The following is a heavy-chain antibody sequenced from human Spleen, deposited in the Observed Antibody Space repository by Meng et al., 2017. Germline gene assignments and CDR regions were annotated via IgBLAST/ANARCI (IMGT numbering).Heavy chain of an antibody. J-gene: IGHJ4*02. V-gene: IGHV4-34*01. CDR2: INHSGST. Sequence: QVQLQESGAGLLKPSEPLPLTCVVSGGSFSDYYWSWIRQPPGKGLEWIGEINHSGSTNYNPSLESRATISVDTSQNNLSLKLSSVTAADSAVYYCARGPTTMAHDFDYWGQGTLVTVSS. CDR1: GGSFSDYY. CDR3: ARGPTTMAHDFDY. D-gene: IGHD4-11*01.